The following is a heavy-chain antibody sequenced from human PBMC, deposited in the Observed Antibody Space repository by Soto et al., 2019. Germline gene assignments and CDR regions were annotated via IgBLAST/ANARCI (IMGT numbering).Heavy chain of an antibody. D-gene: IGHD2-15*01. V-gene: IGHV3-21*06. J-gene: IGHJ5*01. CDR1: GFSFSSYT. CDR3: TRAHEVAWFDS. Sequence: GGSLRLSCTASGFSFSSYTMNWVRQAPGKGLQWVASITNRGTHTYSADSVKGRFTISRDNDKNSLYLQMNNLRAEDTATYCCTRAHEVAWFDSWGLGTLVTVFS. CDR2: ITNRGTHT.